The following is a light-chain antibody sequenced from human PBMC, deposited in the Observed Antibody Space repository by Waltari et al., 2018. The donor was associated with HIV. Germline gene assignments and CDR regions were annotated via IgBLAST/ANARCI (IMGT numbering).Light chain of an antibody. CDR2: GAS. CDR3: QHYDNWPPWT. V-gene: IGKV3-15*01. Sequence: EIVLTQSPGSLSVSPGERATLSCRASQSVGNSLAWYQHKPGQAPRRLIYGASTRAAGIPPRFSGGGSGTQFTLTISRLQSEDFAVYYCQHYDNWPPWTFGQGTKVEIK. CDR1: QSVGNS. J-gene: IGKJ1*01.